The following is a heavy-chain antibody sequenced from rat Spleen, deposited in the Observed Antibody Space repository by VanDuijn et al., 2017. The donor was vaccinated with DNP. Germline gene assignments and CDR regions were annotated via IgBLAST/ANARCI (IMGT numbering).Heavy chain of an antibody. V-gene: IGHV2S63*01. J-gene: IGHJ4*01. Sequence: VQLKESGPGLVQPSQTLSLTCTVSEFSLTDYSVHWVRQPPGKGLEWMGVMWTGGSTEYNSALKSRLSITRDTSKSLVFLKMNSLQTEDTAIYYCTRGYSGEGAMDAWGQGTSVTVSS. D-gene: IGHD1-1*01. CDR1: EFSLTDYS. CDR3: TRGYSGEGAMDA. CDR2: MWTGGST.